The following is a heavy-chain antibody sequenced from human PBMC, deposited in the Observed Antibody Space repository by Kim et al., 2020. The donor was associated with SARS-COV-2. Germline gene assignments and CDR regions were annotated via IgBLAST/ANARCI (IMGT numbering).Heavy chain of an antibody. CDR3: ARGGFYYDSSGYSDY. Sequence: PSLKSRVTRSGDTAKNQFSLKLSSVTAADTAVYYCARGGFYYDSSGYSDYWGQGTLVTVSS. J-gene: IGHJ4*02. D-gene: IGHD3-22*01. V-gene: IGHV4-31*02.